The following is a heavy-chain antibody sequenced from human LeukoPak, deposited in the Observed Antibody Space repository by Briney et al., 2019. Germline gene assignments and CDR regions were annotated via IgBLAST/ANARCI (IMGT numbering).Heavy chain of an antibody. V-gene: IGHV3-33*01. CDR3: ARDWVVVVPAAPPGY. D-gene: IGHD2-2*01. CDR1: GFTFSSYG. J-gene: IGHJ4*02. CDR2: IWYDGSNK. Sequence: PGRSLRLSCAASGFTFSSYGMHWVRQAPSKGLEWVAVIWYDGSNKYYADSVKGRFTISRDNSKNTLYLQMNSLRAEDTAVYYCARDWVVVVPAAPPGYWGQGTLVTVSS.